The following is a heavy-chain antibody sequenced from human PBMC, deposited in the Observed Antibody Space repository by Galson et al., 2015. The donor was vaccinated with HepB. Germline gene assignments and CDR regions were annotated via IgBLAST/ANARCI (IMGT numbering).Heavy chain of an antibody. J-gene: IGHJ4*02. V-gene: IGHV3-30-3*01. D-gene: IGHD2/OR15-2a*01. Sequence: SLRLSCATSGFIFSTYTMHWVRQAPGKGLEWVASISYDGTNKNYADSLRGRFTISRDNSKNTLYLQVDGLRAEDTAFYYCATIALSEYNSAWPGDHWGQGTRASVSS. CDR2: ISYDGTNK. CDR3: ATIALSEYNSAWPGDH. CDR1: GFIFSTYT.